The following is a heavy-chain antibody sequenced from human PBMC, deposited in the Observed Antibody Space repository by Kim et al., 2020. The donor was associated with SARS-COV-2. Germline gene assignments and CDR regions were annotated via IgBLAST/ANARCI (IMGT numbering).Heavy chain of an antibody. CDR2: ISSSSTI. J-gene: IGHJ6*02. Sequence: GGSLRLSCAASGFTFSSYSMNWVRQAPGKGLEWVSYISSSSTIYYADSVKGRFTISRDNAKNSLYLQMNSLRAEDTAVYYCARGLEGYYYYYYGMDVWGQGTTVTVSS. CDR1: GFTFSSYS. D-gene: IGHD3-3*01. V-gene: IGHV3-48*04. CDR3: ARGLEGYYYYYYGMDV.